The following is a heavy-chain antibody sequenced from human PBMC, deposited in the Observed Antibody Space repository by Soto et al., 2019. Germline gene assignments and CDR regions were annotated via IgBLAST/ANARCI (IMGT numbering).Heavy chain of an antibody. V-gene: IGHV4-59*01. D-gene: IGHD3-10*01. Sequence: LSLTCTVSGGSISSYDWSWIRQPPGKGLEWIGYIYYSGSTNYNPSLKSRVTISVDTSKNQFSLKLSSVTAADTAVYYCASLRITMVEGRTQDVWGQGTTVTVSS. CDR2: IYYSGST. CDR1: GGSISSYD. J-gene: IGHJ6*02. CDR3: ASLRITMVEGRTQDV.